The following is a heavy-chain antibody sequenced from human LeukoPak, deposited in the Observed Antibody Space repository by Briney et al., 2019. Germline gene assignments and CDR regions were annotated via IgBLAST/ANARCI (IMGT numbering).Heavy chain of an antibody. V-gene: IGHV1-69*13. CDR1: GGTFSSYT. D-gene: IGHD6-6*01. J-gene: IGHJ4*02. CDR3: ARGDSYSGSKLPDY. CDR2: IIPIFGTA. Sequence: ASVKVSCKASGGTFSSYTISWVRQAPGQGLEWMGGIIPIFGTANYAQKFQGRVTITADESTSTAYMELSSLRSEDTAVYYCARGDSYSGSKLPDYWGQGTLVTVFS.